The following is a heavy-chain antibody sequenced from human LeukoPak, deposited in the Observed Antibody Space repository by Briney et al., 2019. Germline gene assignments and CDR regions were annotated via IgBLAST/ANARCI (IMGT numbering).Heavy chain of an antibody. D-gene: IGHD3-3*01. V-gene: IGHV1-69*04. CDR2: IIPILGIA. Sequence: SVKVSCKASGGTFSSYAISWVRQAPGQGLEWMGRIIPILGIANYAQKFQGRVTITADKSTSTAYMELSSLRSEDTAVYYCARDFVARYYDFQTNWFDPWGQGTLVTVSS. CDR3: ARDFVARYYDFQTNWFDP. CDR1: GGTFSSYA. J-gene: IGHJ5*02.